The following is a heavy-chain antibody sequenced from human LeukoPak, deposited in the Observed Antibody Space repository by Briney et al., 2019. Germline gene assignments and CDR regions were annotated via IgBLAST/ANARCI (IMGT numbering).Heavy chain of an antibody. CDR2: ISGSGGST. V-gene: IGHV3-23*01. D-gene: IGHD2-2*01. J-gene: IGHJ6*03. Sequence: PGGSLRLSCAASGFTFSSYAMSWVRQAPGKGLEWVSAISGSGGSTYYADSVKGRFTISRDNSENTLYLQMNSLRAEDTAVYYCAKDAVPATVADGYYYMDVWGKGTTVTISS. CDR1: GFTFSSYA. CDR3: AKDAVPATVADGYYYMDV.